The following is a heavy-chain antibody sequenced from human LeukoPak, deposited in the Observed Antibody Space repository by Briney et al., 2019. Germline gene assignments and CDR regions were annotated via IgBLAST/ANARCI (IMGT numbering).Heavy chain of an antibody. Sequence: ASVKVSCKASGYTFTGYYMHWVRQAPGQGLEWMGWINTNTGNPTYAQGFTGRFVFSLDTSVSTAYLQISSLKAEDTAVYYCARELGYCSSTSCYMGTFDYWGQGTLVTVSS. D-gene: IGHD2-2*02. V-gene: IGHV7-4-1*02. CDR1: GYTFTGYY. CDR2: INTNTGNP. CDR3: ARELGYCSSTSCYMGTFDY. J-gene: IGHJ4*02.